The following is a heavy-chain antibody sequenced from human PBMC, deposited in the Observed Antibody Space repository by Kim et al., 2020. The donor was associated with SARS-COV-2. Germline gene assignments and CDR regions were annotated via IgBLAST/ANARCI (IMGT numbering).Heavy chain of an antibody. Sequence: SETLSLTCTVSGGSISSGGYYWSWIRQHPGKGLEWIGYIYYSGSTYYNPSLKSRVTISVDTSKNQFSLKLSSVTAADTAVYYCARARLRVLIVVDCFYYWGQRTLVTVSS. CDR3: ARARLRVLIVVDCFYY. J-gene: IGHJ4*02. CDR1: GGSISSGGYY. CDR2: IYYSGST. D-gene: IGHD2-15*01. V-gene: IGHV4-31*03.